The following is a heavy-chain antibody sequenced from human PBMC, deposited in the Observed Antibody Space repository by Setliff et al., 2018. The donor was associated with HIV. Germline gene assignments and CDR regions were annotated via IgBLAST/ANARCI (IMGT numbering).Heavy chain of an antibody. CDR2: IQKTIYGETT. Sequence: AGGSLRLSCAVSGFTATDAWMAWARQAPGKGLEWVAHIQKTIYGETTDYATPVKDRFTISRDDSKNTLYLQMDSLKTEDTGVYYCARETMYDSRGYLSHYFDYWGQGTPVTVSS. D-gene: IGHD3-22*01. CDR1: GFTATDAW. CDR3: ARETMYDSRGYLSHYFDY. J-gene: IGHJ4*02. V-gene: IGHV3-15*01.